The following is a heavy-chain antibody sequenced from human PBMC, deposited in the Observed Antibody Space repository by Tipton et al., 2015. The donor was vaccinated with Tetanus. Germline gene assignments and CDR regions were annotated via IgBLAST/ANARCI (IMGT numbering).Heavy chain of an antibody. V-gene: IGHV3-23*01. Sequence: SLRLSCAASGFTFSSYAMSWVRQAPGKGLEWVSAISGSGGSTYYADSAKGRFTISRDNSKNTLYLQMNSLRAEDTAVYYCAKGMYYYDSSGYNGNGMDVWGQGTTVTVSS. CDR2: ISGSGGST. J-gene: IGHJ6*02. CDR1: GFTFSSYA. D-gene: IGHD3-22*01. CDR3: AKGMYYYDSSGYNGNGMDV.